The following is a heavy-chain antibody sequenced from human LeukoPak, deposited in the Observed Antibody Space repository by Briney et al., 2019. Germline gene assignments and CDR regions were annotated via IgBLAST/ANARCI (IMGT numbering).Heavy chain of an antibody. CDR1: GFTFSSYA. J-gene: IGHJ4*02. V-gene: IGHV3-23*01. CDR2: ISGSGGST. CDR3: ARGRITIIVVVTPTYYFDY. Sequence: GGSLRLSCAASGFTFSSYAMSWVRQAPGKGLGWVSAISGSGGSTYYADSVKGRFTISRDNSKNTLYLQMNSLRAEDTAVYYCARGRITIIVVVTPTYYFDYWGQGTLVTVSS. D-gene: IGHD3-22*01.